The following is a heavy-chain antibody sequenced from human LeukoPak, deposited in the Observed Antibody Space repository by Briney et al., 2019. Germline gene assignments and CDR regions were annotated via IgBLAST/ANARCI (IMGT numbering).Heavy chain of an antibody. Sequence: GGSLRLSGAASGFTVSSNYMSWVRQAPGKGLEWVSVIYSGGSTYYADSVKGRFTISRDNSKNTLYLQMNSLRAEDTAVYYCARDRARGAFDIWGQGTMVTVSS. D-gene: IGHD3-10*01. J-gene: IGHJ3*02. CDR3: ARDRARGAFDI. CDR1: GFTVSSNY. CDR2: IYSGGST. V-gene: IGHV3-53*01.